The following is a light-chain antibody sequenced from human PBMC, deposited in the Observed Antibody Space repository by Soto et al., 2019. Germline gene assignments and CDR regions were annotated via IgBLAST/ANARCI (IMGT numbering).Light chain of an antibody. V-gene: IGKV3-15*01. Sequence: EIVMTQSPATLSVSPGERATLSCRASQSVASNLAWYQQKPGQAPSLLIYGASTRATSIPARFSGSGSGTEFTLTISSLQSEDFAVYYCQQYGSSGTFGQGTKVEIK. CDR2: GAS. J-gene: IGKJ1*01. CDR1: QSVASN. CDR3: QQYGSSGT.